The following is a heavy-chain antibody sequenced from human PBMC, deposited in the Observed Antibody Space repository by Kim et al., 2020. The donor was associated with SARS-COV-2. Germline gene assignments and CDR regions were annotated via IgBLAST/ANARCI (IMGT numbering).Heavy chain of an antibody. J-gene: IGHJ4*02. D-gene: IGHD6-19*01. CDR3: ARRGYSSGWYFDY. Sequence: YNPSLTSRVNISVDTSKNQFSLKLSSVTAADTAVYYCARRGYSSGWYFDYWGQGTLVTVSS. V-gene: IGHV4-39*01.